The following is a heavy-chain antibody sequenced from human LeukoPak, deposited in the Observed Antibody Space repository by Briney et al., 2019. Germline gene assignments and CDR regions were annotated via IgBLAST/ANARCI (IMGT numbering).Heavy chain of an antibody. D-gene: IGHD1-7*01. J-gene: IGHJ4*02. Sequence: GGALRLSCTASGFTFSSYSMNCVRQAPGKGLEWVSYISSSSSTIYYADSVKGRVTISRDNPKNSLYMQMNSLRAEHTVVYSCARVSQRELIDYWGQGTLVTVSS. V-gene: IGHV3-48*04. CDR1: GFTFSSYS. CDR3: ARVSQRELIDY. CDR2: ISSSSSTI.